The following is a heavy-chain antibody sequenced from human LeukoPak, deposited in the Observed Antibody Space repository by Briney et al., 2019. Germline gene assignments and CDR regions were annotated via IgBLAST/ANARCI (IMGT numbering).Heavy chain of an antibody. CDR3: ARVVSYYFDY. J-gene: IGHJ4*02. CDR1: GYRFTSYW. V-gene: IGHV5-51*01. CDR2: IYPGDSDT. D-gene: IGHD3-22*01. Sequence: GASLKISCKGSGYRFTSYWIGWVRRMPGKGLEWMGIIYPGDSDTRYSPSFQGQVTISADKSISTAYLQWSSLKASDTAMYYCARVVSYYFDYWGQGTLVTVSS.